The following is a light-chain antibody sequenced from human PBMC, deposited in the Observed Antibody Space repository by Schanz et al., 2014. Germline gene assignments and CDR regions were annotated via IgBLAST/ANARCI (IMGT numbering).Light chain of an antibody. CDR1: SSNIGAGYD. J-gene: IGLJ3*02. V-gene: IGLV1-40*01. CDR2: GNT. Sequence: QSVLTQPPSVSGAPGQRVTISCTGSSSNIGAGYDVHWYQQLPGTAPKLLIYGNTNRPSGVPDRFSGSKSGTSASLGITGLQAEDEADYYCQSYDRSLSGSVFGGGTKVTVL. CDR3: QSYDRSLSGSV.